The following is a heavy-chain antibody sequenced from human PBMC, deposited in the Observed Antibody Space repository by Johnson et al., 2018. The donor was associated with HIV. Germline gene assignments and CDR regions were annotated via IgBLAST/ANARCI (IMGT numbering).Heavy chain of an antibody. CDR1: GFTFSDYY. V-gene: IGHV3-11*04. CDR2: ISSSGPIV. D-gene: IGHD3-16*01. Sequence: QVPLVESGGGLAKPGASRRLSSAASGFTFSDYYMRWIRQAPVTGLEWVSYISSSGPIVYYADSVKGRFTISRDNAKNSLSLQINSLRADDTAVYYCARGGSDAFDIWGQGTMVTVSS. CDR3: ARGGSDAFDI. J-gene: IGHJ3*02.